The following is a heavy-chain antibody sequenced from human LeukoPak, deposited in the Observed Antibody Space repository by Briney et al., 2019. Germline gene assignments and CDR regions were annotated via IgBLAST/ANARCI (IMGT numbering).Heavy chain of an antibody. J-gene: IGHJ6*02. CDR1: GFTFSSYA. Sequence: GGSLRLSCAASGFTFSSYAMSWVRQAPGKGLEGVSTISGSGGSIYYADSVKGRFTISRDNSKNTLYLQMNSLRAEDTAVYYCAKTPRYCSSTSCYIINGMDVWGQGTTVTVSS. CDR3: AKTPRYCSSTSCYIINGMDV. CDR2: ISGSGGSI. V-gene: IGHV3-23*01. D-gene: IGHD2-2*02.